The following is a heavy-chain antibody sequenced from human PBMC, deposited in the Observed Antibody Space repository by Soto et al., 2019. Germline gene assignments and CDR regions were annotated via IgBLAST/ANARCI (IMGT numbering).Heavy chain of an antibody. D-gene: IGHD3-3*01. CDR1: GFTFSSYA. CDR3: AKEEGDFWSGYPLNWFDP. V-gene: IGHV3-23*01. CDR2: ISGSGGST. J-gene: IGHJ5*02. Sequence: GGSLRLSCAASGFTFSSYAMSWVRQAPGKGLEWVSAISGSGGSTYYADSVKGRFTISRDNSKNTLYLQMNSLRAEDTAVYYCAKEEGDFWSGYPLNWFDPWGQGTLVTVSS.